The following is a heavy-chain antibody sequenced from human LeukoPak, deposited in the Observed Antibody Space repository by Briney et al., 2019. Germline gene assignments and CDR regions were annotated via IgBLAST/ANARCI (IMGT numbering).Heavy chain of an antibody. V-gene: IGHV3-33*07. CDR2: IWFDGTNK. CDR3: AREFYDSSGYNYLDS. Sequence: GGSLRLSCAASGFSFSRHGMYWVRQAPGKGLEWVAVIWFDGTNKYYADSVKGRFTVSRDNFKNTLNLQMDSLRAEDTAVYYCAREFYDSSGYNYLDSWGQGTLVTVSS. CDR1: GFSFSRHG. J-gene: IGHJ4*02. D-gene: IGHD3-22*01.